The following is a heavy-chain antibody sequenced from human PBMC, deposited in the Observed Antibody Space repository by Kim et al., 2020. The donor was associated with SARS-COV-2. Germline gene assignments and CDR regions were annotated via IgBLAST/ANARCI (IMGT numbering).Heavy chain of an antibody. V-gene: IGHV1-3*01. CDR3: ATYQNRAIFGY. Sequence: TKYSQKFQGRVTITRDTSASTAYMELSSLRSEDTAVYYCATYQNRAIFGYWGQGTLVTVSS. J-gene: IGHJ4*02. CDR2: T. D-gene: IGHD3-3*01.